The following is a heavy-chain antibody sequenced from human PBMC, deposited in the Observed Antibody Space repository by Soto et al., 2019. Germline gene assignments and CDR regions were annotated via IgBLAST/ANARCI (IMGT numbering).Heavy chain of an antibody. CDR2: IYSGGST. J-gene: IGHJ3*02. CDR1: GFTVSSNY. CDR3: ASKGTLLCFGDAFDI. D-gene: IGHD3-10*01. V-gene: IGHV3-53*04. Sequence: PGGSLRLSCAASGFTVSSNYMSWVRQAPGKGLEWVSVIYSGGSTYYADSVKGRFTISRHNSKNTLYLQMNSLRAEDTAVYYCASKGTLLCFGDAFDIWGQGTMVTVSS.